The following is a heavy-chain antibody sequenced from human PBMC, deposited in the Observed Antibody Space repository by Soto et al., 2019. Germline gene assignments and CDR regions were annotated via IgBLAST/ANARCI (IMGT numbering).Heavy chain of an antibody. D-gene: IGHD6-13*01. Sequence: ASVKVSCKASGGTFSSYAISWVRQAPGQGLEWMGGIIPIFGTANYAQKFQGRVTITADESTSTAYMELSSLRSEDTAVYYCARDYSYSSSWYYYWGQGTLVTVSS. J-gene: IGHJ4*02. CDR3: ARDYSYSSSWYYY. V-gene: IGHV1-69*13. CDR1: GGTFSSYA. CDR2: IIPIFGTA.